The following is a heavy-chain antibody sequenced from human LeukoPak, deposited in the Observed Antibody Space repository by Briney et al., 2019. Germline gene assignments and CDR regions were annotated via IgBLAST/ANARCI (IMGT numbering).Heavy chain of an antibody. Sequence: GGSLRLSCAASGFTFSNTYMSWVRQAPGKGLEWVSVIYNTGGTFHSDSVKGRFTISRDYSKNTLYLQMNSLRAGDTAVYYCAKDPIFSGSYGVFDSWGQGTLVTVSS. D-gene: IGHD1-26*01. CDR3: AKDPIFSGSYGVFDS. V-gene: IGHV3-53*01. J-gene: IGHJ4*02. CDR2: IYNTGGT. CDR1: GFTFSNTY.